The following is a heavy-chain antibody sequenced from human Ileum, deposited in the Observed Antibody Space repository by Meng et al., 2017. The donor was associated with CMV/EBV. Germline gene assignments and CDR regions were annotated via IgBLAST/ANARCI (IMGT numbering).Heavy chain of an antibody. D-gene: IGHD5-18*01. CDR3: ARGHTLMVTPFDY. V-gene: IGHV4-59*01. Sequence: GSLRLSCTVSGDSIGSSCWSWIRQPPGKGLEWIGYLHYSGSTDYNPSLKSRVTISRDTSKNQFSLKLSSVTAADTAVYFCARGHTLMVTPFDYWGQGTRVTVSS. CDR1: GDSIGSSC. CDR2: LHYSGST. J-gene: IGHJ4*02.